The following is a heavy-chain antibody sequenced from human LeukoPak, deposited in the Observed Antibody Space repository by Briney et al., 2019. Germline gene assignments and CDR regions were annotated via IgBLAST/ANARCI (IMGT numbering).Heavy chain of an antibody. CDR3: ARSYASSGLDH. V-gene: IGHV4-38-2*02. D-gene: IGHD3-16*01. CDR1: GYSITSIYC. CDR2: IHHSGDT. Sequence: SETLSLTCTVSGYSITSIYCWGWIRQPPGKGLEWIGSIHHSGDTAYNPSLKSRVTISVDTSKSQFSLKLSSVTAADTAVYYCARSYASSGLDHWGQGTLVTVSS. J-gene: IGHJ4*02.